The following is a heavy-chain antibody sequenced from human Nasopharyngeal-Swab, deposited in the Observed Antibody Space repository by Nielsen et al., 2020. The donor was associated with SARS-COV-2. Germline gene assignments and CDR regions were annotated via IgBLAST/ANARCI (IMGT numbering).Heavy chain of an antibody. CDR2: ISSSSGSI. J-gene: IGHJ4*02. CDR1: GFTFSSYS. V-gene: IGHV3-21*01. D-gene: IGHD4-17*01. CDR3: ARVNSCGDYGGGDY. Sequence: GGSLRLSWAASGFTFSSYSMNWVRQAPGKGLEWVSSISSSSGSIYYADPVKGRFTVSRDNAKNSLYLQMNSLRAEDTGVYYCARVNSCGDYGGGDYWGQGTLVTVSS.